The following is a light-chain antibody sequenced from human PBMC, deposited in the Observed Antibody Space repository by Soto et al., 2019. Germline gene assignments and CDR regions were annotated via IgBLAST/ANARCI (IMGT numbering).Light chain of an antibody. Sequence: DIQLTQSPSTLSASVGDRVTITCRASQSISTWLAWYQQKPGQAPQLLIYKASSLESGVPSRFSGSGSGTEFTLTISSLQPDDFATFHCQQYNSSPWTFGQGTKLEIK. CDR3: QQYNSSPWT. J-gene: IGKJ2*02. CDR1: QSISTW. CDR2: KAS. V-gene: IGKV1-5*03.